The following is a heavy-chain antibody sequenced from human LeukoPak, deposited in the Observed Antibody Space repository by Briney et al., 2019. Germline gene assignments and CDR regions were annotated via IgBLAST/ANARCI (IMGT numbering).Heavy chain of an antibody. CDR2: IYYSGST. D-gene: IGHD2-2*01. J-gene: IGHJ4*02. V-gene: IGHV4-31*03. CDR3: ARVADIVVVPASHFDY. CDR1: GGSISSGGYY. Sequence: TLSLTCTVSGGSISSGGYYWSWIRQHPGKGLEWIGYIYYSGSTYYNPSLKSRVTISVDTSKNQFSLKLSSVTAADTAVYYCARVADIVVVPASHFDYWGQGTLVTVSS.